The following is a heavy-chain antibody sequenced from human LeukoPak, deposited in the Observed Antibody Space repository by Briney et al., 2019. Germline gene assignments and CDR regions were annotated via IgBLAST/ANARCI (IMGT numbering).Heavy chain of an antibody. J-gene: IGHJ4*02. Sequence: SGGSLRLSCAASGLTFSNNMMHWVRQAPGKGLVWVSRIKSDGITITYADSVKGRFTISRDNAKNTLYLQMNSLRAEDTAVYYCLRDLNWSLDQWGQGTLVTVSS. CDR3: LRDLNWSLDQ. D-gene: IGHD1-20*01. V-gene: IGHV3-74*01. CDR1: GLTFSNNM. CDR2: IKSDGITI.